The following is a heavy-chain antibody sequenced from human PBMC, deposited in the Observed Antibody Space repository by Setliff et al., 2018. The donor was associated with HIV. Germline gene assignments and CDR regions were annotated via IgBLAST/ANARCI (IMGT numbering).Heavy chain of an antibody. D-gene: IGHD3-10*01. CDR2: IYYSGTT. CDR1: GGSISSYY. Sequence: SETLSLTCTVSGGSISSYYWGWIRQPPGKGLEWIGSIYYSGTTYYNPSLKSRLTITQHTSKNHFSLSLSSVTAADTAVYYCARGRDKYGPIDYWGQGTLVTVSS. J-gene: IGHJ4*02. V-gene: IGHV4-39*02. CDR3: ARGRDKYGPIDY.